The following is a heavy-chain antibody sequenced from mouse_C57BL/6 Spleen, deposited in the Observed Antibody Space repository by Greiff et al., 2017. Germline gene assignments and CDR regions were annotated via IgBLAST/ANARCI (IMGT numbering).Heavy chain of an antibody. CDR3: ARGGRGPDYFDY. CDR1: GFTFSSYG. V-gene: IGHV5-6*01. Sequence: EVQLVESGGDLVKPGGSLKLSCAASGFTFSSYGMSWVRQTPDKRLEWVATISSGGSYTYYPDSVKGRFTISRDNAKNTLYLQMSSLKSEDTAMYYCARGGRGPDYFDYWGQGTTLTVSS. CDR2: ISSGGSYT. J-gene: IGHJ2*01. D-gene: IGHD3-3*01.